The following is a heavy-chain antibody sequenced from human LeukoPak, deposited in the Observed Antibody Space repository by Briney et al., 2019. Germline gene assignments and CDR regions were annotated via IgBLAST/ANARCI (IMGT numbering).Heavy chain of an antibody. Sequence: MPSETLSLTCTVSGGSISSGDYYWSWIRQPPGKGLEWIGYIYYSGSTYYNPSLKSRVTISVDTSKNQFSLKLSSVTAADTAVYYCARLAGSEPYYFDYWGQGTLVTVSS. CDR1: GGSISSGDYY. CDR3: ARLAGSEPYYFDY. D-gene: IGHD1-14*01. CDR2: IYYSGST. J-gene: IGHJ4*02. V-gene: IGHV4-30-4*01.